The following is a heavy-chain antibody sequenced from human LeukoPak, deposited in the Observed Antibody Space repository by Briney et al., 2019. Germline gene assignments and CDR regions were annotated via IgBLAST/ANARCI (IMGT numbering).Heavy chain of an antibody. CDR1: GFTFSTYS. J-gene: IGHJ4*02. D-gene: IGHD2-2*01. Sequence: PGGSLRLSCAASGFTFSTYSMNWVRQAPGKGLEWISYISSTSSTIDYADSVKGRFTISRDNAMNSLYLQMSSLRAEDTAVYYCARLDQLPAEIDYWGQGTLVTVSS. V-gene: IGHV3-48*04. CDR2: ISSTSSTI. CDR3: ARLDQLPAEIDY.